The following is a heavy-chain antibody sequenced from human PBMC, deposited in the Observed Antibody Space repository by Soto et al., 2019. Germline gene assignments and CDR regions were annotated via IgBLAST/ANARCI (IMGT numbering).Heavy chain of an antibody. Sequence: QVQLVQSGAEVKKPGASVKVSCKASGYTFSRSGISWVRQAPGQGLEWMGWINDYNGNTNYTQKMQGRITMTTDTPTSTAYVELRSLRSDDTAVYYCARMGDVPYYYYGMDVWGQGTTVIVSS. CDR1: GYTFSRSG. J-gene: IGHJ6*02. CDR3: ARMGDVPYYYYGMDV. V-gene: IGHV1-18*01. D-gene: IGHD3-16*01. CDR2: INDYNGNT.